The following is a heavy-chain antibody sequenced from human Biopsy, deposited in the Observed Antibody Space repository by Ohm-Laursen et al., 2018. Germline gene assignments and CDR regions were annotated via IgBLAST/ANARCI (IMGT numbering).Heavy chain of an antibody. J-gene: IGHJ2*01. D-gene: IGHD3-22*01. CDR3: ARDRGYYSDRTVPGYFDL. V-gene: IGHV4-59*01. Sequence: SDTLSLTCSVSGDSISSYYWSWIWQPPGKGLEWIRYVYYTGSTDYNPSLQSRVTISVDTSKNHFSLRLRSVTPADTAIYYCARDRGYYSDRTVPGYFDLWGRGTLVTVSS. CDR1: GDSISSYY. CDR2: VYYTGST.